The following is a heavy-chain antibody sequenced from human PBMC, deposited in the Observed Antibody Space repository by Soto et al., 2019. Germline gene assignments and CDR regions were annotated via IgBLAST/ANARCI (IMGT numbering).Heavy chain of an antibody. D-gene: IGHD3-22*01. CDR3: ASSSGYYYYFDY. CDR2: IYHSGST. Sequence: QLQLQESGSGLVKPSQTLSLTCAVSGGSISSGGYSWSWIRQPPGKGLEWIGYIYHSGSTYYNPSRKSRVTISVDRSKNQFSLKLSSVTAADTAVYYCASSSGYYYYFDYWGQGTLVTVSS. CDR1: GGSISSGGYS. V-gene: IGHV4-30-2*01. J-gene: IGHJ4*02.